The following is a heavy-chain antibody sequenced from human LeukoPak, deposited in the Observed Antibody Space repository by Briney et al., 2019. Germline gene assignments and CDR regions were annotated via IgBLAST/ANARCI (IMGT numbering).Heavy chain of an antibody. Sequence: PGGSLRLSCAASGFTFSSYWMSWVRQAPGKGLEWVANIKQDGSEKYYVDSVKGRFTISRDNAKNSLYLQMNSLRAEDTAVYYCAKGSDYGDYLGYYMDVWGKGTTVTVSS. V-gene: IGHV3-7*01. J-gene: IGHJ6*03. CDR3: AKGSDYGDYLGYYMDV. D-gene: IGHD4-17*01. CDR2: IKQDGSEK. CDR1: GFTFSSYW.